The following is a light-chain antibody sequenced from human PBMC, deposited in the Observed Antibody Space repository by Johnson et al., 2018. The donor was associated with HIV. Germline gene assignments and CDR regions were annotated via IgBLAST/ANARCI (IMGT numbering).Light chain of an antibody. V-gene: IGLV1-51*02. CDR3: GTWDSSLSGV. CDR1: SSNIGNNY. Sequence: HSVLTQPPSVSAAPGQKVTISCSGSSSNIGNNYVSWYQQLPGTAPKLLIFENNKRPSGIPDRFSGSKSGTSATLGITGLQTGDEADYYCGTWDSSLSGVFGTGTKVTVL. CDR2: ENN. J-gene: IGLJ1*01.